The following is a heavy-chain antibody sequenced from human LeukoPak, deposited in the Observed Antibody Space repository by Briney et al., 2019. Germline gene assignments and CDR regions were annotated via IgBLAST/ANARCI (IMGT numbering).Heavy chain of an antibody. CDR3: ARLYYGSGSYYNLYEPYYFDY. D-gene: IGHD3-10*01. CDR1: GGTFSSSA. Sequence: SVKVSCKASGGTFSSSAISWVRHAPGQGLEWMGGIIPIFGTANYAQKFQGRVTITADESTSTAYMELSSLRSEDTAVYYCARLYYGSGSYYNLYEPYYFDYWGQGTLVTVSS. CDR2: IIPIFGTA. J-gene: IGHJ4*02. V-gene: IGHV1-69*13.